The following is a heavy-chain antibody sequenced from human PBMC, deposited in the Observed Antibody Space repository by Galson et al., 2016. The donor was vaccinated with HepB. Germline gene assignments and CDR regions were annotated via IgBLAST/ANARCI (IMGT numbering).Heavy chain of an antibody. CDR2: IWYDGSNK. Sequence: SLRLSCAASGFTFSSYGMHWVRQAPGKGLEWVAVIWYDGSNKYYADSVKGRFTISRDNSKNTLYLLMNSLRAEDTAVYYCARGSNYFDYYYYGMDVWGQGTTVTVSS. J-gene: IGHJ6*02. V-gene: IGHV3-33*01. CDR1: GFTFSSYG. CDR3: ARGSNYFDYYYYGMDV. D-gene: IGHD4-11*01.